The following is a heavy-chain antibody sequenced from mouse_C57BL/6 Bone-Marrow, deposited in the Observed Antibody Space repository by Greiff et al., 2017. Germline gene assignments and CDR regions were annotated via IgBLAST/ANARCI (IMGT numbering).Heavy chain of an antibody. J-gene: IGHJ4*01. D-gene: IGHD2-12*01. Sequence: DVKLLESGGGLVQPGASLKLSCESSEYKFPSYYMSWVRKTPGKSLELVAAINSDSGSTYYPDTLESRDTMSRDNAKNTLYLQMSSLRSEDTALYYCARRTDYNAMDYWGQGTSVTVSS. CDR1: EYKFPSYY. CDR2: INSDSGST. V-gene: IGHV5-2*03. CDR3: ARRTDYNAMDY.